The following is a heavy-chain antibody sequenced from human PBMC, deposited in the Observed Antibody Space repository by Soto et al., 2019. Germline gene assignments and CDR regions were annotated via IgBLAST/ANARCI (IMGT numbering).Heavy chain of an antibody. CDR1: DGSISSGGYY. D-gene: IGHD2-15*01. V-gene: IGHV4-31*03. CDR3: ARVPVVAFSWNWFDP. Sequence: QVQLQESGPGLVKPSQTLSLTCTVSDGSISSGGYYWSWIRQHPGKGLEWIGYIYYSGRTYYNPSLKSRVTISVDTSKNQFSLKLSSVTAADTAVYYCARVPVVAFSWNWFDPWGQGTLVTVSS. CDR2: IYYSGRT. J-gene: IGHJ5*02.